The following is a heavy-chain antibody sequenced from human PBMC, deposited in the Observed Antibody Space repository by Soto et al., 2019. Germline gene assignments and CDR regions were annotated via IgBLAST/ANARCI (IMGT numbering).Heavy chain of an antibody. CDR3: ARGHFQFTSSSKPHYFDY. D-gene: IGHD6-6*01. Sequence: QVQLVQSGAEVKKPGASVKISCKASGYAFTTYYLHWMRQAPGQGPEWMGIINPSGGTARYAQNFQVRVIMTRDTSTGTVYMELSSLRSKDTAVYYCARGHFQFTSSSKPHYFDYWGQGTLVTVSS. J-gene: IGHJ4*02. CDR1: GYAFTTYY. V-gene: IGHV1-46*01. CDR2: INPSGGTA.